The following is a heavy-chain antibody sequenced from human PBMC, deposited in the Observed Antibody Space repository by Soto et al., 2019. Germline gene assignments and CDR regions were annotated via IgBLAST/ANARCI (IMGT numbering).Heavy chain of an antibody. CDR1: GFTFNTSG. D-gene: IGHD2-21*02. V-gene: IGHV3-30*03. CDR2: IAFDGSQE. Sequence: ESGGGVVQPGRALRLSCAASGFTFNTSGMHWVRQAPGKGLEWVAVIAFDGSQEFYGDSVRGRFTISRDNSKNTLFLQMKSLTPEDTAVYYCATKVRVTNYLYYGMDVWGQGTTVTVSS. CDR3: ATKVRVTNYLYYGMDV. J-gene: IGHJ6*02.